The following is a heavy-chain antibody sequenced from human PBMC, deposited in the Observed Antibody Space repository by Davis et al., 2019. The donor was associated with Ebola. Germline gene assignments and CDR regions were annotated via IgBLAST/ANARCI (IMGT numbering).Heavy chain of an antibody. V-gene: IGHV3-33*04. D-gene: IGHD2-21*01. CDR3: ARLQGDYWYFDV. CDR2: IWYDGSNI. J-gene: IGHJ2*01. CDR1: GFTFRSYA. Sequence: GESLKISCAASGFTFRSYAMHWVRQAPGKGPEWVAVIWYDGSNIHYADSVKGRFTISRDNSKNTLYLQMNSLRAEDTAVYYCARLQGDYWYFDVWGRGTLVTVSS.